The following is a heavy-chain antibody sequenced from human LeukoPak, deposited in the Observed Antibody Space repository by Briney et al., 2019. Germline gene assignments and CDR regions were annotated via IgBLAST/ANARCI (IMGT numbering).Heavy chain of an antibody. CDR1: GGTFSSYT. V-gene: IGHV1-69*02. J-gene: IGHJ4*02. Sequence: GASVKVSCKASGGTFSSYTISWVRQAPGQGLEWMGRIIPILGIANYAQKFQGRVTITADKSTTTSYMELSSLRSEDTAVYCCARGVEMATITHFGYWGQGTLVTVSS. CDR3: ARGVEMATITHFGY. CDR2: IIPILGIA. D-gene: IGHD5-24*01.